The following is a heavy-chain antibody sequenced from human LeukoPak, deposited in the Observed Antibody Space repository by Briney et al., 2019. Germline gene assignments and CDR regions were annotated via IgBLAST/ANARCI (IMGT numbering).Heavy chain of an antibody. CDR1: GGSFSGYC. D-gene: IGHD4-17*01. CDR2: IYYSGST. CDR3: ARGKNRATVTY. V-gene: IGHV4-59*01. J-gene: IGHJ4*02. Sequence: PSETLSLTCAVYGGSFSGYCWSWIRQPPGKGLEWIGYIYYSGSTNYNPSLKSRFTISVDTSKNQFSLKLSSVTAADTAVYYCARGKNRATVTYWGQGTLVTVSS.